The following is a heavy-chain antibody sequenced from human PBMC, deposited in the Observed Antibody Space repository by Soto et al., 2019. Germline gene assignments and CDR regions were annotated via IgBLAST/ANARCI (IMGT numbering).Heavy chain of an antibody. D-gene: IGHD3-10*01. CDR1: GGSISSGGCS. V-gene: IGHV4-30-2*01. CDR3: ARIGILMVRGEDYYYYGMDV. Sequence: SLTCAVCGGSISSGGCSSSWIRQPPGKGLEWIGYIYHSGSTYYNPSLKSRVTISVDRSKNQFSLKLSSVTAADTAVYYCARIGILMVRGEDYYYYGMDVWGQGTTVTVSS. J-gene: IGHJ6*02. CDR2: IYHSGST.